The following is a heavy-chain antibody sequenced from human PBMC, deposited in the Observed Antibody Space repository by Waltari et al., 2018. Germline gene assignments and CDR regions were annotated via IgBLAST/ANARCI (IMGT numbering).Heavy chain of an antibody. CDR2: IYYSGIT. D-gene: IGHD2-15*01. V-gene: IGHV4-39*01. Sequence: QLQLQESGPGLVKPSETLSLTCTVSGGSISSSSYYWGWIRQPPGKGLEWIGSIYYSGITYYNPSRKSRVTISVDTSKNQFSLKLSSVTAADTAVYYCARLPRRYGGSDYWGQGTLVTVSS. CDR1: GGSISSSSYY. J-gene: IGHJ4*02. CDR3: ARLPRRYGGSDY.